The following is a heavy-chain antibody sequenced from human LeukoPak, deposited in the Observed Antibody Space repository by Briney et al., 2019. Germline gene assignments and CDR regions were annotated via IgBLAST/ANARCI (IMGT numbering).Heavy chain of an antibody. CDR1: GFTFSSYA. Sequence: GGSLRLSCAASGFTFSSYAMSWVRQAPGKGLEWVSSISSSSSYIYYADSVKGRFTISRDNAENSLYLQMNSLRAEDTAVYYCARDESRITPGLCQHWGQGTLVTVSS. CDR3: ARDESRITPGLCQH. V-gene: IGHV3-21*01. CDR2: ISSSSSYI. J-gene: IGHJ1*01. D-gene: IGHD3-10*01.